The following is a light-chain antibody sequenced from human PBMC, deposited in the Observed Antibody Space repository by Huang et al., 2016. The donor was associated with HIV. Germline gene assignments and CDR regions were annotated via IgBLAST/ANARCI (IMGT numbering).Light chain of an antibody. Sequence: DIQMTQSPSSLSASVGDRVTITCRASQSISSYLNWYQQKPGKAPKLLIYAASSLQSGVPSRFSSSGSGTDFTLTISSLQPEDFATYFCQQAYITPPYAFGQGTKLEIK. CDR3: QQAYITPPYA. CDR1: QSISSY. CDR2: AAS. V-gene: IGKV1-39*01. J-gene: IGKJ2*01.